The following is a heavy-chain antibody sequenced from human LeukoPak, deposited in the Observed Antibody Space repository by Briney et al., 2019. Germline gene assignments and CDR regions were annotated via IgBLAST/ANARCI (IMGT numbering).Heavy chain of an antibody. Sequence: GGSLRLSCAASGFTFSDYYMTWIRQAPGKGLEWVSYSSTSGSTIYYADSVKGRFAISRDNAKNSLYLQMNSLRVEDTAVYYCAGWFGDPWSHWGQGALVTVSS. J-gene: IGHJ4*02. D-gene: IGHD3-10*01. CDR2: SSTSGSTI. V-gene: IGHV3-11*04. CDR3: AGWFGDPWSH. CDR1: GFTFSDYY.